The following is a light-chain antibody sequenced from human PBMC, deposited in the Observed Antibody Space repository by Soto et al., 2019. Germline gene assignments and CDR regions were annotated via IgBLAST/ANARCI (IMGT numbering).Light chain of an antibody. Sequence: EIVLTQSPATLSLSPGERASLSCRASQSVSRYYAWYQQYQRQAPTLLLIYASNSATGILARFSGSGSARDFTLTISSRLPDDFVVDYCQQRSSWPPITFGGGTRLEIK. CDR2: YAS. CDR1: QSVSRY. J-gene: IGKJ5*01. CDR3: QQRSSWPPIT. V-gene: IGKV3-11*02.